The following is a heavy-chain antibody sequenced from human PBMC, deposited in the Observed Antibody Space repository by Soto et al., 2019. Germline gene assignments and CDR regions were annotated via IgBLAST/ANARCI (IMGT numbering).Heavy chain of an antibody. V-gene: IGHV3-7*01. CDR1: GFTFSSYW. D-gene: IGHD2-21*01. CDR2: IKHDGSEK. J-gene: IGHJ4*02. CDR3: PRHDQVFLDN. Sequence: GGSLRLSCTVSGFTFSSYWMSWVRQAPGKGLEWVTNIKHDGSEKYYVDSVKGRSSISRDNAKNSVYLQMNSLSADDTPVYFCPRHDQVFLDNWGQGTLVTVSS.